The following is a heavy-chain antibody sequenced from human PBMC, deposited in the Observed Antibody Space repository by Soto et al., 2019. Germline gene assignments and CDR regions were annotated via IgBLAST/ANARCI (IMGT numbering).Heavy chain of an antibody. CDR2: IIPIFGTT. CDR3: ARVFPDGWVEPGVVRGYLDT. V-gene: IGHV1-69*01. D-gene: IGHD3-3*01. Sequence: QVQLVQSGAEVKEPGSAVKVSCKAPADSFSSYGISWVRQAPGQGLEWRGGIIPIFGTTNYAEKFQGRVTITAAESTNTAYMELSSLRSEDTALYYCARVFPDGWVEPGVVRGYLDTWGRGTLVTVSS. J-gene: IGHJ4*02. CDR1: ADSFSSYG.